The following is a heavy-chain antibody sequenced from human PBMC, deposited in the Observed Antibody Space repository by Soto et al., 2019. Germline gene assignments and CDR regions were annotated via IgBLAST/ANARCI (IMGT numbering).Heavy chain of an antibody. CDR1: GGSISSSSYY. D-gene: IGHD3-22*01. Sequence: SETLSLTCTVSGGSISSSSYYWGWIRQPPGKGLEWIGSIYYSGSTYYNPSLKSRVTISVDTSKNQFSLKLSSVTAADTAVYYCASYYDSSGYEGDWFDPWGQGTLVTVSS. CDR2: IYYSGST. J-gene: IGHJ5*02. CDR3: ASYYDSSGYEGDWFDP. V-gene: IGHV4-39*01.